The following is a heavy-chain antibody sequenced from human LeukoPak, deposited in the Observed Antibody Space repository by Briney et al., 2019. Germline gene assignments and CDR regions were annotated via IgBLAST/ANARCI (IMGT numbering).Heavy chain of an antibody. J-gene: IGHJ4*02. CDR3: ARGPPNWGYDY. CDR1: GYTFNNYG. D-gene: IGHD7-27*01. CDR2: MSPNSGDT. Sequence: ASVKVSCRASGYTFNNYGVTWVRQAPGQGLEWMGWMSPNSGDTGYAQKFQDRVTMTRNTSISTAYMELSSLRSDDTAVYYCARGPPNWGYDYWGPGTLATVSS. V-gene: IGHV1-8*01.